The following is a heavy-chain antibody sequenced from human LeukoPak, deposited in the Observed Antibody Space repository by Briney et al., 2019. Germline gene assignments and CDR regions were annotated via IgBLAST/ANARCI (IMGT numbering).Heavy chain of an antibody. Sequence: GGSLRLSCAASGFTFSSYAMHWVRQAPGKGLEYVSAISGNGGTTYYANSVKGRFTISRDNSKNMLYLQMGSLRAEDMAVYYCARGLAHQQFDYWGQGTLVTVSS. V-gene: IGHV3-64*01. CDR1: GFTFSSYA. CDR2: ISGNGGTT. CDR3: ARGLAHQQFDY. J-gene: IGHJ4*02. D-gene: IGHD6-19*01.